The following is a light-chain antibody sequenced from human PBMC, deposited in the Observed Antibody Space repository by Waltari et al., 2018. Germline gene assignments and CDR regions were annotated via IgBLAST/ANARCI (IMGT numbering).Light chain of an antibody. CDR2: WAS. CDR3: QQFFAKPLT. J-gene: IGKJ4*01. CDR1: QSLLYSTNNKNY. V-gene: IGKV4-1*01. Sequence: DIVMTQSPDSLAVSLRERATIHCKSSQSLLYSTNNKNYLAGYQQKPGQPPKLLLSWASTRDSGVPARFSGSGSATDFTLTISTLQAEDVAVYYCQQFFAKPLTFGGGTKVEIK.